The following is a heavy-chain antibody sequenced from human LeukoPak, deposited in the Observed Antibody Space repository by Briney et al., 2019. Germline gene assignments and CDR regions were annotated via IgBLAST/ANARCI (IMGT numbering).Heavy chain of an antibody. Sequence: GGSLRLSCAASGFTFSSYAMHWVRQAPGKGLEWVAVIWYDGSNKYYADSVKGRFTISRDNSKNTLYLQMNSLRAEDTAVYYCARGLSSGWYRIDYWGQGTLVTVSS. J-gene: IGHJ4*02. CDR1: GFTFSSYA. V-gene: IGHV3-33*08. CDR2: IWYDGSNK. CDR3: ARGLSSGWYRIDY. D-gene: IGHD6-19*01.